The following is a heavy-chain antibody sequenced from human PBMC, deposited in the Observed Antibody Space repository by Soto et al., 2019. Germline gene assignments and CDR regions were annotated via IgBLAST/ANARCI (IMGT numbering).Heavy chain of an antibody. CDR2: IIPITATA. V-gene: IGHV1-69*01. CDR1: GGTFGSYA. CDR3: ARSQGSSTSLEIYYYYYYGMDV. J-gene: IGHJ6*02. D-gene: IGHD2-2*01. Sequence: QVQLVQSGAEVKKPGSSVKVSCKASGGTFGSYAISWVRQAPGQGLEWMGGIIPITATANYAQKFQGRVTMTADESTSTAAMQLSSLISEDTAVYYCARSQGSSTSLEIYYYYYYGMDVWGQGTTVTVSS.